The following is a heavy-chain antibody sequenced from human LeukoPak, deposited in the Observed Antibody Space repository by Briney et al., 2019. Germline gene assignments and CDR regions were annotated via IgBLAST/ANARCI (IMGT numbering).Heavy chain of an antibody. CDR3: ARDGTYCSSTSCYLDY. CDR1: GFTFSSYS. V-gene: IGHV3-21*01. J-gene: IGHJ4*02. D-gene: IGHD2-2*01. CDR2: ISSSSSYI. Sequence: GGSLRLSCAASGFTFSSYSMNWVRQAPGKGLEGVSSISSSSSYIYYADSVKGRFTISRDNAKNSLYLQMNSLRAEDTAVYYCARDGTYCSSTSCYLDYWGQGTLVTVSS.